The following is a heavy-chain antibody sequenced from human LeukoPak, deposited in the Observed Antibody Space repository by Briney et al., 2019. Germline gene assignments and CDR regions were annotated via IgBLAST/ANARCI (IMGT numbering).Heavy chain of an antibody. CDR3: AKEYTGTFSPFPSYFDN. J-gene: IGHJ4*02. V-gene: IGHV3-23*01. CDR2: ISFSGLAL. CDR1: GFTFSSAG. D-gene: IGHD1-26*01. Sequence: GGSLRLSCAASGFTFSSAGMTWVRQAPGKGLEWVSTISFSGLALYYADSVKGRFTISRDNSKNTLYLQMDSLRAEDTAIYYCAKEYTGTFSPFPSYFDNWGQGTLVTVSS.